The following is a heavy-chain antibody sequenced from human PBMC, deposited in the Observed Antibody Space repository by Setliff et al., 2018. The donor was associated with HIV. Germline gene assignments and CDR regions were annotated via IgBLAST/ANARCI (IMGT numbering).Heavy chain of an antibody. D-gene: IGHD2-8*01. Sequence: SETLSLTCTISGVYISNYHWGWIRQPPGRGLEWIGSIHTTGSPKNNPSLQSRVSISIDMAKSLFSLKLSSVTAADTAVYYCAKYAYSEEVGVSWFDPWGPGILVTVSS. J-gene: IGHJ5*02. CDR1: GVYISNYH. CDR3: AKYAYSEEVGVSWFDP. CDR2: IHTTGSP. V-gene: IGHV4-4*08.